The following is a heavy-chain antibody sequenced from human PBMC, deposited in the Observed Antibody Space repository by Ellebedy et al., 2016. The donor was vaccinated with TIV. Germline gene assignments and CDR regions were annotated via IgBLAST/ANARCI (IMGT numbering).Heavy chain of an antibody. Sequence: GGSLRLXCAASGFTFSSYSMNWVRQAPGKGLEWVSYISSSSSTIYYADSVKGRFTISRDNAKNSLYLQMNSLRDEDTAVYYCARDIVVPAAPYYYGMDVWGQGTTVTVS. CDR2: ISSSSSTI. J-gene: IGHJ6*02. CDR1: GFTFSSYS. D-gene: IGHD2-2*01. CDR3: ARDIVVPAAPYYYGMDV. V-gene: IGHV3-48*02.